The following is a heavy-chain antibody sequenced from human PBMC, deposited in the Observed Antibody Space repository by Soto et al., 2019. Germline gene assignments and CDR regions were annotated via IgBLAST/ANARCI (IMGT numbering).Heavy chain of an antibody. CDR3: ATLWFGEGDY. D-gene: IGHD3-10*01. V-gene: IGHV4-39*01. CDR2: IYYSGNT. Sequence: QLQLQESGPGLVKPSETLSLTCTVSGGSISRSSYFWGWIRQPPGKGLEWIGSIYYSGNTYYNASRRSRVTISVDTSKNQFSLKLSSVTAADTAVYYCATLWFGEGDYWGQGTLVTVSS. J-gene: IGHJ4*02. CDR1: GGSISRSSYF.